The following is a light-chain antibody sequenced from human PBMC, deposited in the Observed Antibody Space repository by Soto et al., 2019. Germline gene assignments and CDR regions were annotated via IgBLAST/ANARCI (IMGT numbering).Light chain of an antibody. CDR2: GVS. J-gene: IGKJ2*01. Sequence: EIVLTQSPGTLSMSPGERATVSCRASERVDSSYLAWYQQKPGQAPRLVIYGVSNRDTGVPDRFSGSGSGTDFSLTISRLEHEDFAVYYCQQYGSSPYTFGQGTKLEI. CDR1: ERVDSSY. CDR3: QQYGSSPYT. V-gene: IGKV3-20*01.